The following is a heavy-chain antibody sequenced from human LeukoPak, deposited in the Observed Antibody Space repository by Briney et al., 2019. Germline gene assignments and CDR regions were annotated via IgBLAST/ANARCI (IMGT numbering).Heavy chain of an antibody. D-gene: IGHD3-16*01. CDR3: AKDWGEYFDYVWGSFTSFDS. CDR2: ISGSGHRT. J-gene: IGHJ4*02. CDR1: GFTFSSYG. V-gene: IGHV3-23*01. Sequence: GGSLRLSCAASGFTFSSYGASWVRQAPGKGLEWVSGISGSGHRTYYADSVKGRFTISRDNSKSTLYLQMNSLRAEDTAVYYCAKDWGEYFDYVWGSFTSFDSWGQGTLVTVSS.